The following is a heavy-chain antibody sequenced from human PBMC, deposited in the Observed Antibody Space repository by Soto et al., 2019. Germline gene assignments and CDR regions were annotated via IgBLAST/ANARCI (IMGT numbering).Heavy chain of an antibody. CDR1: GDSISSGGYS. Sequence: QVQLQESGSGLVKPSQTLSLTCTVSGDSISSGGYSWSWIRQPPRQGLEWIGYIYHTGSTSYSPSIKRRVTMSVDKSKNQFSLSLNSVTAADTAIYYCARAHYGPSGYYFDAWGQGAIFTVSS. J-gene: IGHJ4*02. V-gene: IGHV4-30-2*01. CDR3: ARAHYGPSGYYFDA. CDR2: IYHTGST. D-gene: IGHD3-22*01.